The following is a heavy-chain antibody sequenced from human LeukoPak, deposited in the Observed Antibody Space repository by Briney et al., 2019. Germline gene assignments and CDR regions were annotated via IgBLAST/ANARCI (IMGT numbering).Heavy chain of an antibody. Sequence: WASVKVSCKASGGTFSSYAISWVRQAPGQGLEWMGGIIPIFGTANYAQKFQGRVTITTDESTSTAYMELSSLRSEDTAVYYCATDRYYYDSSGYSYWGQGTLVTVSS. CDR2: IIPIFGTA. CDR1: GGTFSSYA. D-gene: IGHD3-22*01. J-gene: IGHJ4*02. CDR3: ATDRYYYDSSGYSY. V-gene: IGHV1-69*05.